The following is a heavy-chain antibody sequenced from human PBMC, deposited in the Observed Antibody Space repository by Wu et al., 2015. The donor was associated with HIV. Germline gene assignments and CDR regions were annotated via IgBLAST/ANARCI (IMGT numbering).Heavy chain of an antibody. Sequence: VQLVQSGPDVKAPGTSMKVSCRTSGFAFINYYISWVQQAPGKGLKWMGFVDPENGQTMYAEKFRRRVTITADRSTDTAYMELTRLTPEDTAIYYCARGGVVIRGVYNYYLDYWGQGTLVIVSS. CDR2: VDPENGQT. D-gene: IGHD3-10*01. J-gene: IGHJ4*02. CDR3: ARGGVVIRGVYNYYLDY. V-gene: IGHV1-69-2*01. CDR1: GFAFINYY.